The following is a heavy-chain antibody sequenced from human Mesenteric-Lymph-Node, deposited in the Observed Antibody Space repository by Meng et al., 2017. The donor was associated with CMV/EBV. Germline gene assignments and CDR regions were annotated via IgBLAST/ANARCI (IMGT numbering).Heavy chain of an antibody. CDR2: ISSSGSTI. CDR1: GFTFSDYY. V-gene: IGHV3-11*01. CDR3: ARDQGGSYVYYYYYGMDV. J-gene: IGHJ6*02. D-gene: IGHD1-26*01. Sequence: GESLKISCAASGFTFSDYYMSWIRQAPGKGLEWVSYISSSGSTIYYADSVKGRFTISRDNAKNSLYLQMNSLRAEDTALYYCARDQGGSYVYYYYYGMDVWGQGTTVTVSS.